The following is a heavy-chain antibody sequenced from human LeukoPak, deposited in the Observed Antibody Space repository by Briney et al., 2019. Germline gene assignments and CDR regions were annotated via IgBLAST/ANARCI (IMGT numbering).Heavy chain of an antibody. V-gene: IGHV4-59*01. CDR3: ARLRSTSCYDY. D-gene: IGHD2-2*01. J-gene: IGHJ4*02. Sequence: SETLSLTCTVSGGSISSYYWSWIRQPPGKGLEWIGYIYYSGSTNYNPSLKSRVTISVDTSKNQFSLKLSSVTAADTAVYYCARLRSTSCYDYWGQGTLDTVSS. CDR1: GGSISSYY. CDR2: IYYSGST.